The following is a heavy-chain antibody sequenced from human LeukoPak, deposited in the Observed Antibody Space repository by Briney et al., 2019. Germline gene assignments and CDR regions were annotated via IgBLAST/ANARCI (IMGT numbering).Heavy chain of an antibody. Sequence: GRSLRLSCAASGFTFSSYAMHWVRQAPGKGLEWVAVISYDGSNKYYADSVKGRFTIPRDNSKNTLYLQMNSLRAEDTAVYYCARERFLEWFDAFDIWGQGTMVTVSS. CDR3: ARERFLEWFDAFDI. CDR2: ISYDGSNK. CDR1: GFTFSSYA. D-gene: IGHD3-3*01. V-gene: IGHV3-30-3*01. J-gene: IGHJ3*02.